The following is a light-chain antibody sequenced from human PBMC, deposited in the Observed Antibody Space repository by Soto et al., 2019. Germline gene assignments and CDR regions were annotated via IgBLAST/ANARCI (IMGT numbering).Light chain of an antibody. V-gene: IGKV3-11*01. Sequence: EIVLTQSPATLSLSPGERATLSCRANQSVGSFLAWYQQKSGQSPRLLIYDASNRATGIPARFSGSGSGTDFTLTISSLEPEDFAVYYCQHRSNWLGTFGPGTKVDIK. CDR1: QSVGSF. CDR2: DAS. CDR3: QHRSNWLGT. J-gene: IGKJ3*01.